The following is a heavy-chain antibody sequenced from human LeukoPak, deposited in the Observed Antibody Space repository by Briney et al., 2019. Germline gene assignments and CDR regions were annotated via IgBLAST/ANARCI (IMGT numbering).Heavy chain of an antibody. CDR2: IYTGGTT. D-gene: IGHD5-24*01. Sequence: GGSLRLSCAASGFTVSSNYMSWVRQAPGKGLGWVSIIYTGGTTFYADSVKGRFTFSRDNSKNTLYLQMNSLRVDDTAVYYCARGRRRWPQTRGGLDVWGQGTTVTVSS. V-gene: IGHV3-53*01. CDR3: ARGRRRWPQTRGGLDV. J-gene: IGHJ6*02. CDR1: GFTVSSNY.